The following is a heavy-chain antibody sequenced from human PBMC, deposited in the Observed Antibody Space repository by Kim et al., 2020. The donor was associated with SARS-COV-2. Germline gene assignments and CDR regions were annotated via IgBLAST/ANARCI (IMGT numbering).Heavy chain of an antibody. Sequence: GGSLRLSCAASGFTFSSYEMNWVRQAPGKGLEWVSYISSSGSTIYYTDSVKGRFTISRDNAKNSLFLQMNSLRAEDTAVYYCARVDTAMDDYWGQGTLVTVSS. CDR2: ISSSGSTI. D-gene: IGHD5-18*01. CDR3: ARVDTAMDDY. J-gene: IGHJ4*02. CDR1: GFTFSSYE. V-gene: IGHV3-48*03.